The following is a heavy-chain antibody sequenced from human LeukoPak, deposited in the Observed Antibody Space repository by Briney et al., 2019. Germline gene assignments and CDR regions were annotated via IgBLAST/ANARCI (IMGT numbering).Heavy chain of an antibody. J-gene: IGHJ5*02. CDR2: INQDGSAK. CDR1: GLNFGNYW. Sequence: PGGSLRLSCVAYGLNFGNYWMDWVRQAPGKGLEWVGNINQDGSAKNYMDSVKGRFSISRDNAEKSLYLHMNSQRAEDTAIYYCARDFEAWGQGNPVTVFS. CDR3: ARDFEA. V-gene: IGHV3-7*03. D-gene: IGHD3-9*01.